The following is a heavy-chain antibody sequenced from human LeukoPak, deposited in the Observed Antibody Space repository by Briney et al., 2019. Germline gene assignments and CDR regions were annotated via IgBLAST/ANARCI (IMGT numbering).Heavy chain of an antibody. Sequence: SETLSLTCTVSGDSISSGGYYWAWIPQSHGKGLDWIGSIYYNGSTYYNASINSRVTISVVTSQNQFSLKLSSVAAADTAVYYCARSSGWTYYYYYYMDVWGKGTTVTISS. J-gene: IGHJ6*03. D-gene: IGHD6-19*01. V-gene: IGHV4-39*07. CDR3: ARSSGWTYYYYYYMDV. CDR1: GDSISSGGYY. CDR2: IYYNGST.